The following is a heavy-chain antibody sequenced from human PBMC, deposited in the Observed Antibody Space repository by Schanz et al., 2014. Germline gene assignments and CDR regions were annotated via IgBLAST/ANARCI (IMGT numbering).Heavy chain of an antibody. Sequence: QAFLAESGGGVVQPGRSLRLSCAASGFTFSQYGMHWVRQAPGKGLEWVALISYDGTTEYYAESVKGRFAISRDKAKNTFYLHMNSLRNEDTAVYFYAKDRGDCYSNGIFEYWGQGTLVTVSS. CDR2: ISYDGTTE. D-gene: IGHD2-21*01. V-gene: IGHV3-30*18. CDR1: GFTFSQYG. J-gene: IGHJ4*02. CDR3: AKDRGDCYSNGIFEY.